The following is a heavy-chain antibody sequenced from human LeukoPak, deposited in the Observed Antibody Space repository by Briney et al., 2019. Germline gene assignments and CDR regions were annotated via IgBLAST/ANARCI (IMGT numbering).Heavy chain of an antibody. D-gene: IGHD6-13*01. CDR1: X. Sequence: XXXWIRQPPXXGLEWIGEINHSGSTNYNPSLKSRVTISVDTSKNQFSLKLSSVTAADTAVYYCARLGSWYNWFDPWGQGTLVTVSS. CDR2: INHSGST. V-gene: IGHV4-34*01. CDR3: ARLGSWYNWFDP. J-gene: IGHJ5*02.